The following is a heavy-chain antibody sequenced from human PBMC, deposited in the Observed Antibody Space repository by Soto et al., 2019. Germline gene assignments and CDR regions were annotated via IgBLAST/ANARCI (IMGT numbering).Heavy chain of an antibody. V-gene: IGHV4-61*08. Sequence: SETLSLPCTVSGGSISRGGYYWSWLRQHPGKGLEWIGYIYYSGSTNYNPSLKSRVTISVDTSKNQFSLKLSSVTAADTAVYYCARDIMGPHYYYNGMHVWGQGTTVTVS. D-gene: IGHD2-8*01. CDR2: IYYSGST. J-gene: IGHJ6*02. CDR1: GGSISRGGYY. CDR3: ARDIMGPHYYYNGMHV.